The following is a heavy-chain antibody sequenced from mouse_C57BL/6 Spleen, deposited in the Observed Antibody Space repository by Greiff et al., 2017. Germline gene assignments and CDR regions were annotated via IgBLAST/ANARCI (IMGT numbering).Heavy chain of an antibody. V-gene: IGHV1-50*01. CDR1: GYTFTSYW. D-gene: IGHD1-2*01. CDR3: ARARTAYAMDD. J-gene: IGHJ4*01. Sequence: QVQLQQPGAELVKPGASVKLSCKASGYTFTSYWMQWVKQRPGQGLEWIGEIDPSDSYTNYNQKFKGKATLTVDTSSSTAYMQLSSLTSEDSAVYYCARARTAYAMDDWGQGTSVTVSS. CDR2: IDPSDSYT.